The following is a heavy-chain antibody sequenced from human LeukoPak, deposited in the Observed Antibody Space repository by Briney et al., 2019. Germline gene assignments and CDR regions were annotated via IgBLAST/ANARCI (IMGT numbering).Heavy chain of an antibody. CDR3: AKVSRLGEVY. V-gene: IGHV3-20*04. CDR2: INWNGGST. J-gene: IGHJ4*02. D-gene: IGHD3-16*01. Sequence: GGSLRLSCAASGFTFDDYGMSWVRQAPGKGLEWVSGINWNGGSTDYADSVKGRFTISRDNSKNTLYLQMNSLRAEDTAVYYCAKVSRLGEVYWGQGTLVTVSS. CDR1: GFTFDDYG.